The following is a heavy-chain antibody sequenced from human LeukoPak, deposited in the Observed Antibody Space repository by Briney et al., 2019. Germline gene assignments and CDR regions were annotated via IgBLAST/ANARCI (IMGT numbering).Heavy chain of an antibody. CDR3: VRDSLLWFGEIDY. J-gene: IGHJ4*02. V-gene: IGHV3-21*01. CDR1: GFTFSNYN. Sequence: GGSLRLSCAASGFTFSNYNMNWVRQAPGKGLEWVSSISSSSGSIYYADSVKGRFTVSRDNAKNSLYLQINNLRDDDTAVYYCVRDSLLWFGEIDYWGQGTLVSVS. D-gene: IGHD3-10*01. CDR2: ISSSSGSI.